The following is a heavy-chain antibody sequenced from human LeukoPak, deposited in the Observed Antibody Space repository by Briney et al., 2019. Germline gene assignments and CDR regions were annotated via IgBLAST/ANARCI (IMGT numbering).Heavy chain of an antibody. CDR3: ARVWGTSYYFDY. CDR2: IYHSGST. CDR1: GGSISSGGYS. V-gene: IGHV4-30-2*01. J-gene: IGHJ4*02. Sequence: SQTLSLTCAVSGGSISSGGYSWSWIRQPPGKGLEWIGYIYHSGSTYYNPSLKSRVTISVDRSKNQFSLKLSSVTAADTAVYYCARVWGTSYYFDYWGQGTWSPFPQ. D-gene: IGHD7-27*01.